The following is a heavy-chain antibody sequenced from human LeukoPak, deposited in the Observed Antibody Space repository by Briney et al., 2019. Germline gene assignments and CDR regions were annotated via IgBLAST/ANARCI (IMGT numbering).Heavy chain of an antibody. CDR3: AKDGPYSSGWYYFDY. CDR2: ISYDGSNK. D-gene: IGHD6-19*01. CDR1: GFTFSSYG. J-gene: IGHJ4*02. Sequence: GGSLRLSCAASGFTFSSYGMHWVRQAPGKGLEWVAVISYDGSNKYYADSVKGRFTISRDNSKNTLYLQMNSLRAEDTAVYYCAKDGPYSSGWYYFDYWGQGALVTVSS. V-gene: IGHV3-30*18.